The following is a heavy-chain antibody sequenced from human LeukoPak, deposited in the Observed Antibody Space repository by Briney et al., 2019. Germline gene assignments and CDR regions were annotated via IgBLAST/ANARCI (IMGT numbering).Heavy chain of an antibody. D-gene: IGHD2-15*01. CDR3: ARASYCSDGSCYSDY. CDR2: MSAYNGNT. CDR1: GYTFTSYS. Sequence: ASVKVSCKASGYTFTSYSISWVRQAPGQGPEWMGWMSAYNGNTIYAQKVKGRVTMTTDTSTSTAYMELRSLKSDDTAVYYCARASYCSDGSCYSDYWDQGTLVTVSS. J-gene: IGHJ4*02. V-gene: IGHV1-18*01.